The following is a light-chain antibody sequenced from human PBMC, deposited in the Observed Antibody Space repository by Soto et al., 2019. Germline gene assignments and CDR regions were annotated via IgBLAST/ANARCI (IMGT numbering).Light chain of an antibody. V-gene: IGKV1-5*03. CDR3: QQYSAYAT. CDR2: KAS. J-gene: IGKJ2*01. CDR1: QSISSW. Sequence: DIQMTQSPSTLSASVGDRVTITCRASQSISSWLAWYQQKPGKAPKLLIYKASSLESGVPSRFSGSGYGTEFTLTISSLQTDDFSTYFGQQYSAYATFGQGTKLEIK.